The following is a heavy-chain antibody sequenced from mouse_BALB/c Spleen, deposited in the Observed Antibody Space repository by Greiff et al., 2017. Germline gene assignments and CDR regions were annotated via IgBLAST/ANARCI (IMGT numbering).Heavy chain of an antibody. CDR1: GYTFTDYA. CDR3: ARDITTVGYFDV. V-gene: IGHV1-67*01. D-gene: IGHD1-1*01. J-gene: IGHJ1*01. Sequence: QVQLQQSGPEVVRPGVSVKISCKGSGYTFTDYAMHWVKQSHAKSLEWIGVISTYNGNTNYNQKFKGKATLTADKSSSTAYMQLSSLASEDSAVYYCARDITTVGYFDVWGAGTTVTVSS. CDR2: ISTYNGNT.